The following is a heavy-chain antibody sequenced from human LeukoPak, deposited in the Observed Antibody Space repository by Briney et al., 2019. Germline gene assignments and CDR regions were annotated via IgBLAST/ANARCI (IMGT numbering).Heavy chain of an antibody. CDR3: ARDRIAARNLFDY. D-gene: IGHD6-6*01. CDR2: ISYDGSNK. J-gene: IGHJ4*02. Sequence: PGGSLRLSCAASGFTFSSYAMHWVRQAPGKGLEWVAVISYDGSNKYYADSVKGRFTISRDNSKNTLYLQMNSLRAEDTAVYYCARDRIAARNLFDYWGQGTLVTVSS. V-gene: IGHV3-30-3*01. CDR1: GFTFSSYA.